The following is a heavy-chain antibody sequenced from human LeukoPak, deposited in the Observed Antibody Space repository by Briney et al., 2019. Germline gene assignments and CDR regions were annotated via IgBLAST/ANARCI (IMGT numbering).Heavy chain of an antibody. Sequence: GGSLRLSWAASGFTFSSYSMNWVRQAPGKGLEWVSVIYSGGSTYYADSVKGRFTSSRDNSKNTLYLQMNSLRAEDTAVYYCARGVDIVSNQQVPWGQGTLVTVSS. CDR1: GFTFSSYS. V-gene: IGHV3-66*01. D-gene: IGHD5/OR15-5a*01. CDR2: IYSGGST. J-gene: IGHJ5*02. CDR3: ARGVDIVSNQQVP.